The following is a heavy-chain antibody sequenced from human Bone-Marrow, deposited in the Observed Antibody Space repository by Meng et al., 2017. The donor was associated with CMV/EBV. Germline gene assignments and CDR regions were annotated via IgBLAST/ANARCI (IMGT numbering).Heavy chain of an antibody. V-gene: IGHV4-59*01. CDR2: IFYSGST. Sequence: SETLSLTCTVSGGSISDYYWSWIRQPPGKGLEWIGYIFYSGSTNYNPSLKSRVTMSVDTSKNQFSLKLSSVTAADTAVYYCARGSLDFWSGFYAYWGQGTLVTVSS. D-gene: IGHD3-3*01. CDR1: GGSISDYY. CDR3: ARGSLDFWSGFYAY. J-gene: IGHJ4*02.